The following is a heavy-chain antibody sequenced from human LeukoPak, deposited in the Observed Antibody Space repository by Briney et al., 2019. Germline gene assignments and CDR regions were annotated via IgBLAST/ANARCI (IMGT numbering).Heavy chain of an antibody. D-gene: IGHD1-7*01. V-gene: IGHV3-21*01. Sequence: GSLRLFCAVSGFTFSDYNLNWARQAPGKGVEWVSSISSGSTYIHDADSAKGRFTISRDNAKNSLYLQMSSLRADDTAVYYCVTEKYNWNYAFDYWGRGTLVTVSS. CDR2: ISSGSTYI. CDR1: GFTFSDYN. J-gene: IGHJ4*01. CDR3: VTEKYNWNYAFDY.